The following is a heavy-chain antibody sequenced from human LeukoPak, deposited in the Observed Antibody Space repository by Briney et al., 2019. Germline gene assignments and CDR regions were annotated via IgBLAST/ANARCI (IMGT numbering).Heavy chain of an antibody. V-gene: IGHV4-34*01. CDR3: ARRLLGYCSGGSCYSGYFQH. CDR1: GGSFSGYY. D-gene: IGHD2-15*01. Sequence: PSETLSLTSAVYGGSFSGYYWSWIRQPPGKGLEWIGETNHSGSTNYNPSLKSRVTISADTSKNQFSLKLTSVTAADTAVYYCARRLLGYCSGGSCYSGYFQHWGQGTLVTVSS. CDR2: TNHSGST. J-gene: IGHJ1*01.